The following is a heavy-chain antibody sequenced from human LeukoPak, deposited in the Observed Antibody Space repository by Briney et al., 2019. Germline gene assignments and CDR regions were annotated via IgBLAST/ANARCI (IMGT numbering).Heavy chain of an antibody. CDR3: ARDPVGGSTIFDY. D-gene: IGHD1-26*01. CDR1: GDSVSSNSAA. CDR2: TYYRSRWYY. Sequence: SQTLSLTCAISGDSVSSNSAAWNWIRQSPSRGLEWLGRTYYRSRWYYDYAVAVKSRISINPDTSKNQFSLQLSSVTPEDTAVYYCARDPVGGSTIFDYWGQGTLVTVSS. V-gene: IGHV6-1*01. J-gene: IGHJ4*02.